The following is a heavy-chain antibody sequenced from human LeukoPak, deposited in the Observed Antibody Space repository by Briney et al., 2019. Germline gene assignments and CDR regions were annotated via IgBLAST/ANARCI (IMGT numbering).Heavy chain of an antibody. CDR3: VRHPSARFDY. CDR2: IKQDGSVK. V-gene: IGHV3-7*04. J-gene: IGHJ4*02. D-gene: IGHD1-26*01. Sequence: TGGSLRLSCAASGFTFSDYYMTWVRQAPGKGLEWVANIKQDGSVKYCVDSVKGRFTISRDNAKNSLYLQMNSLRAEDTAVYYCVRHPSARFDYWGQGTLVTVSS. CDR1: GFTFSDYY.